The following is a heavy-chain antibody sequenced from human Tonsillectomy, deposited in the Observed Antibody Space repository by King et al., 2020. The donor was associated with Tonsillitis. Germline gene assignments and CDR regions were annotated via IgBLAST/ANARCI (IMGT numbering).Heavy chain of an antibody. V-gene: IGHV5-51*01. CDR1: GYSFAYYY. D-gene: IGHD3-3*01. J-gene: IGHJ4*02. Sequence: VQLVESGAEVKKPGESLRISCETSGYSFAYYYIAWVRQVPGKGLEWVGLVYPGDSDSRYSPSFQGQVAISAEKSTTTAYLQWNSLKASDTAIYYCARQAANYDVDFWGQGTLVTVSS. CDR2: VYPGDSDS. CDR3: ARQAANYDVDF.